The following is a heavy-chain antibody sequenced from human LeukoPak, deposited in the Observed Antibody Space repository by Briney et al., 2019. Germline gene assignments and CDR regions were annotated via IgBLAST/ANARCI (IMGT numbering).Heavy chain of an antibody. Sequence: PGGSLRLSCAASGFTFNSYWMHWVRQGPGKGLVWVSRIKSDGSSTSYADSVKGRFTISRDNSKNTLYLQMNSLRAEDTAVYYCARDWARDGYNKVDYWGQGTLVTASS. CDR2: IKSDGSST. J-gene: IGHJ4*02. V-gene: IGHV3-74*01. CDR3: ARDWARDGYNKVDY. CDR1: GFTFNSYW. D-gene: IGHD5-24*01.